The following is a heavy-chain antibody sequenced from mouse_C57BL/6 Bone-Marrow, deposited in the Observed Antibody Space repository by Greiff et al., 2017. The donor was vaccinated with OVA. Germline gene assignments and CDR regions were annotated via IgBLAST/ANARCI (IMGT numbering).Heavy chain of an antibody. D-gene: IGHD2-3*01. CDR2: IWSGGST. V-gene: IGHV2-4*01. CDR3: AKCDGYPAWFAY. J-gene: IGHJ3*01. CDR1: GFSLTSYG. Sequence: VQVVESGPGLVQPSQSLSITCTVSGFSLTSYGVHWVRQPPGKGLEWLGVIWSGGSTDYNAAFISRLSISKDNSKSQVFFKMNSLQADDTAIYYCAKCDGYPAWFAYWGQGTLVTVSA.